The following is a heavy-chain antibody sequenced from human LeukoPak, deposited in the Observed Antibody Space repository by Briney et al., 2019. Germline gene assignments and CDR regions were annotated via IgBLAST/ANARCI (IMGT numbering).Heavy chain of an antibody. V-gene: IGHV4-59*01. D-gene: IGHD3-22*01. CDR3: ARGPELTYYYDSSGYYNDAFDI. CDR1: GGSISSYY. CDR2: IYYSGST. J-gene: IGHJ3*02. Sequence: SETLSLTCPVSGGSISSYYWSWIRQPPGKGLEWIGYIYYSGSTNYNPSLKSRVTISVDTSKNQFSLKLSSVTAADTAVYYCARGPELTYYYDSSGYYNDAFDIWGQGTMVTVSS.